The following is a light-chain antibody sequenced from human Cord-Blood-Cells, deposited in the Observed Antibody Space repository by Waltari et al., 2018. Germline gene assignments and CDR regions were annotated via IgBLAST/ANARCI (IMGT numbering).Light chain of an antibody. CDR1: SSDVGGYNY. Sequence: QSALTQPASVSGSPGQSITISCTGTSSDVGGYNYVSWYQQHPGKAPKLMIYDVSKRPSGVSNRFSCSKSGNTGSLTISGLQAEDEADYYCSSYTSSSTVVFGGGTKLTVL. CDR2: DVS. J-gene: IGLJ2*01. V-gene: IGLV2-14*01. CDR3: SSYTSSSTVV.